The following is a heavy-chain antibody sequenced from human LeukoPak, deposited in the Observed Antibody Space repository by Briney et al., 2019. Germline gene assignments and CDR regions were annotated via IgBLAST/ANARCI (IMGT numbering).Heavy chain of an antibody. CDR3: ARALCDNNRCSSYFDS. CDR1: GGSISSGGYY. Sequence: SETLSLTCTVSGGSISSGGYYWSWIRQHPGKGLEWIGYIYYSGSTYYNLSLKSRVTISVDTSKNQFSLKLSSVTAADTAMYYCARALCDNNRCSSYFDSWGQGTLVTVSS. V-gene: IGHV4-31*03. CDR2: IYYSGST. D-gene: IGHD3-10*02. J-gene: IGHJ4*02.